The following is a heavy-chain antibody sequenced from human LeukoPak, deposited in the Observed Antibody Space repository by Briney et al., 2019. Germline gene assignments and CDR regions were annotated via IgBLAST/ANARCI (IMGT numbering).Heavy chain of an antibody. CDR1: GFSLSTSGVG. V-gene: IGHV2-5*02. Sequence: SGPTLVNPTQTLTRTCTFSGFSLSTSGVGVGWIRQPPGKALEWLALIYWDDDKRYSPSLKSRLTITKDTSKNQVVLTMTNMDPVDTATYYCARSYYYGSGSYYNPLDYWGQGTLVTVSS. J-gene: IGHJ4*02. D-gene: IGHD3-10*01. CDR3: ARSYYYGSGSYYNPLDY. CDR2: IYWDDDK.